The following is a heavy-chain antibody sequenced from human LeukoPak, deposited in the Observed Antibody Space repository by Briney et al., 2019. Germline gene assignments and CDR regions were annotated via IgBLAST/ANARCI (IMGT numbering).Heavy chain of an antibody. V-gene: IGHV1-18*01. D-gene: IGHD2-2*01. CDR3: ARDRGVYCSSTSCPPPFDI. Sequence: ASVKVSCKASGYTFTSYGISWVRQAPGQGREWMGWISAYNGNTNYAQKLQGRVTMTTDTSTSTAYMELRSLRSDDTAVYYCARDRGVYCSSTSCPPPFDIWGQGTMVTVSS. J-gene: IGHJ3*02. CDR1: GYTFTSYG. CDR2: ISAYNGNT.